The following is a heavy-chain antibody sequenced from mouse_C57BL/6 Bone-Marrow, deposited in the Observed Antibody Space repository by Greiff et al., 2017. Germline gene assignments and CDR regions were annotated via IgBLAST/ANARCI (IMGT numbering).Heavy chain of an antibody. CDR2: IYPGDGDT. V-gene: IGHV1-80*01. CDR3: ARKGGYYLGDY. CDR1: GYAFSIYW. Sequence: QVQLQQSGAELVKPGASVKISCKASGYAFSIYWMNWVKQRPGKGLEWIGQIYPGDGDTNYNGKFKGKATLTADKSSSTAYMQLSSLTSEDSAVYFCARKGGYYLGDYWGQGTTLTVSS. J-gene: IGHJ2*01. D-gene: IGHD2-3*01.